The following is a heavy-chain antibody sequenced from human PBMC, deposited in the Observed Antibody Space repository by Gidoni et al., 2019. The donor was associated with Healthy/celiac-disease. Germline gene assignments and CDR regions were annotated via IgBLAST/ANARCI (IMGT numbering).Heavy chain of an antibody. CDR2: IYYSGST. CDR1: GGSISSSSYY. Sequence: QLQLQASGPGLVKPSETLSLTCTVSGGSISSSSYYWGWLRQPPGKGLEWIGSIYYSGSTYYNPSLKSRVTISVDTSKNQFSLKLSSVTAADTAVYYCARYSSGWHPDNWVDPWGQGTLVTVSS. D-gene: IGHD6-19*01. CDR3: ARYSSGWHPDNWVDP. V-gene: IGHV4-39*01. J-gene: IGHJ5*02.